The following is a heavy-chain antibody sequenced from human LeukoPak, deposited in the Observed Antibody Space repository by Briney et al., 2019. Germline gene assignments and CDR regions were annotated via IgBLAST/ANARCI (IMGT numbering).Heavy chain of an antibody. J-gene: IGHJ6*02. Sequence: PGGSLRLSCAASGFTFSNAWMSWVRQAPGKGLEWVGRIKSKTDGGTTDYAAPVKGRFTISRDDSKNTLYLQMNSLRAEDTAVYYCAKDWGWLDALYYYYGMDVWGQGTTVTVSS. CDR3: AKDWGWLDALYYYYGMDV. CDR1: GFTFSNAW. V-gene: IGHV3-15*01. D-gene: IGHD6-19*01. CDR2: IKSKTDGGTT.